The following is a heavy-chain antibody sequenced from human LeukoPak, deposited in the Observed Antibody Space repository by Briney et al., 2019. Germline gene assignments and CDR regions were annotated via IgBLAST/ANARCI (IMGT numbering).Heavy chain of an antibody. J-gene: IGHJ4*02. Sequence: SETLSLTCAVSGGSISDSRTWGWVRQPPGKGLEWIANIHYDGRTASNPSLKSRVTISLDTSKNQFSLKVRYVTAADTAFYFCARVLAAAGLDFWGQGTLVTVSS. CDR1: GGSISDSRT. D-gene: IGHD6-19*01. CDR2: IHYDGRT. V-gene: IGHV4-39*07. CDR3: ARVLAAAGLDF.